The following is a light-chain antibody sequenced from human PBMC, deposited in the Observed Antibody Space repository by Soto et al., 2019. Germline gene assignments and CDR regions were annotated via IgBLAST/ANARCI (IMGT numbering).Light chain of an antibody. CDR1: QSVSSN. CDR2: DTS. J-gene: IGKJ1*01. V-gene: IGKV3-15*01. Sequence: EIVMTQSPATLYVSPGERATLSCRASQSVSSNLAWYQQKPGQAPRLLIYDTSTRATGIPARFSGGGSGTEFTLTISSLQSEDFAVYYCQQYNNWPRTFGQGTKVEIK. CDR3: QQYNNWPRT.